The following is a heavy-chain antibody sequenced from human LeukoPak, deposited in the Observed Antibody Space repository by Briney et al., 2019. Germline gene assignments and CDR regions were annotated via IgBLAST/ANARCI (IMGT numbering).Heavy chain of an antibody. CDR2: INSDASVT. D-gene: IGHD6-19*01. Sequence: GGSLRLSCAASGFTFSNYWMHWVRQTPGKGLVWVSRINSDASVTTYADSVKGRFTISRDNAKNTLYLQMNSLRAEDTAVYYCARVTAVAGTSVGVDAWGQGILVTVSS. CDR3: ARVTAVAGTSVGVDA. V-gene: IGHV3-74*01. CDR1: GFTFSNYW. J-gene: IGHJ4*02.